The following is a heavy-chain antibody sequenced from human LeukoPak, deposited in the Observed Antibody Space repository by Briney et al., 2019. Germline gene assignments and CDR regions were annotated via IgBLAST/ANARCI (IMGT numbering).Heavy chain of an antibody. Sequence: GGSLTLSCEDSGFTFRSYEMNWVRQAPGKGLEWIAYLSSSGSAFSYADSVKGRFTISRDNAKNSLYLQMNSLRAEDTAVYYCAELGITMIGGVWGKGTTVTVSS. CDR1: GFTFRSYE. V-gene: IGHV3-48*03. CDR3: AELGITMIGGV. CDR2: LSSSGSAF. J-gene: IGHJ6*04. D-gene: IGHD3-10*02.